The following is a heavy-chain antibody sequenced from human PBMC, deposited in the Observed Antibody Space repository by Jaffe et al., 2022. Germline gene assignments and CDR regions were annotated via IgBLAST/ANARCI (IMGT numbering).Heavy chain of an antibody. CDR2: ISGSGGST. CDR1: GFTFSSYA. Sequence: EVQLLESGGGLVQPGGSLRLSCAASGFTFSSYAMSWVRQAPGKGLEWVSAISGSGGSTYYADSVKGRFTISRDNSKNTLYLQMNSLRAEDTAVYYCANARDYDYYMDVWGKGTTVTVSS. J-gene: IGHJ6*03. V-gene: IGHV3-23*01. CDR3: ANARDYDYYMDV.